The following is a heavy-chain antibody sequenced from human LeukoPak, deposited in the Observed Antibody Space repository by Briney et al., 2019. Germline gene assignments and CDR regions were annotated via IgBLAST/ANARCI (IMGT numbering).Heavy chain of an antibody. CDR2: TSHSGHT. CDR3: VNNGGVYLSDY. D-gene: IGHD2-8*02. CDR1: GGSISTNSW. V-gene: IGHV4-4*02. J-gene: IGHJ4*02. Sequence: PSETLSLTCVVSGGSISTNSWWSWVRQPPGKGLEWIGETSHSGHTNHNPSLRSRVTISVDKSKNQFSLKLNSVTAADTAVYYRVNNGGVYLSDYWGQGTLVTVSS.